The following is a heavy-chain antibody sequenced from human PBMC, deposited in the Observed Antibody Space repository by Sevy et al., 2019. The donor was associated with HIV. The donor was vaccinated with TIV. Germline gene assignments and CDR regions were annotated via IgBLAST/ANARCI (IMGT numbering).Heavy chain of an antibody. J-gene: IGHJ5*02. CDR2: INPNSGVT. D-gene: IGHD6-13*01. CDR1: GYTFAGYY. CDR3: VRESTYSSSWSRVWFDP. Sequence: ASVKVSCKASGYTFAGYYMHWVRQAPGQGLEWMGWINPNSGVTKYAQKFQGTVTMTRNTSISTDYMELSRRRSDDTAFYFGVRESTYSSSWSRVWFDPWGQGTLVTVSS. V-gene: IGHV1-2*02.